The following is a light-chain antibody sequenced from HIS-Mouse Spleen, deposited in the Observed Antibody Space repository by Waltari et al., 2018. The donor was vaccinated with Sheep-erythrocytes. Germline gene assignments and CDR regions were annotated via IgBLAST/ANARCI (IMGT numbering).Light chain of an antibody. CDR1: QSISSW. CDR3: QQYNSYSPLT. Sequence: IQMTQSPSTLSASVGDRVTITSRASQSISSWLAWYQQKPGKAPKLLIYKASSLESGVPSRFSGSGSGTEFTLTISSLQPDDFATYYCQQYNSYSPLTFGGGTKVEIK. J-gene: IGKJ4*01. V-gene: IGKV1-5*03. CDR2: KAS.